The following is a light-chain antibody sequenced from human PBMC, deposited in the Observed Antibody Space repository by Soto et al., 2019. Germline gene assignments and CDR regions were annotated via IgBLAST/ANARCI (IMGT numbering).Light chain of an antibody. CDR1: SSDVGGYNY. J-gene: IGLJ7*01. Sequence: QSVLTQPASVSGSPGQSITISCTGTSSDVGGYNYVSWYQQHPDKAPKLLIYRNNQRPSGVRDRFSGSKSGTSASLAISGLRSEDEADYYCAAWDDSLSGPVFGGGTQLTVL. CDR2: RNN. CDR3: AAWDDSLSGPV. V-gene: IGLV1-47*01.